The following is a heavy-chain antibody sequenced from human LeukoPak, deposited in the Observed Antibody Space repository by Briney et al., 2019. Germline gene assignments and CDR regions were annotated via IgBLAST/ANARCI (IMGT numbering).Heavy chain of an antibody. V-gene: IGHV3-48*02. Sequence: GGSLRLSCAASGFTFSSYSMNWVRQASGKGLEWVSYISSSSSTIYYADSVKGRFTISRDNAKNSLYLQMNSLRDEDTAVYYCARGPPRYCSGGSCDFDYWGQGALVTVSS. D-gene: IGHD2-15*01. CDR1: GFTFSSYS. J-gene: IGHJ4*02. CDR3: ARGPPRYCSGGSCDFDY. CDR2: ISSSSSTI.